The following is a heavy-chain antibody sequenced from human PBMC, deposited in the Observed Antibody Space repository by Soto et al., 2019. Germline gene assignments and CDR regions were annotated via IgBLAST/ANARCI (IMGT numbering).Heavy chain of an antibody. CDR3: ARRSSSWYFDY. CDR2: ISGSDGST. J-gene: IGHJ4*02. CDR1: GFTSSSYA. V-gene: IGHV3-23*01. D-gene: IGHD6-13*01. Sequence: EVPLLESGGGLVQPGGSLRLSCAASGFTSSSYAMNRVRRAPGKGLEWVSVISGSDGSTYYADSVKGRFTISRDNSKNTLNLQMNSLRAEDTAVYYCARRSSSWYFDYWGQGTLVTVSS.